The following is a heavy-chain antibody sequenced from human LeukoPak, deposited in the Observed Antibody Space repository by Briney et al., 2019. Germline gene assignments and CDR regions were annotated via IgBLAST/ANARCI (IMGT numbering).Heavy chain of an antibody. CDR3: AKAPVGGGQWLVDYFHY. V-gene: IGHV3-48*04. J-gene: IGHJ4*02. CDR1: GFTFSSYS. CDR2: ISSSSSTI. Sequence: GGSLRLSCAASGFTFSSYSMNWVRQAPGKGPEWVSYISSSSSTIYYADSVKGRFTISRDNAKNSLYLQMNSLRAEDTALYYCAKAPVGGGQWLVDYFHYWGQGTLVTVSS. D-gene: IGHD6-19*01.